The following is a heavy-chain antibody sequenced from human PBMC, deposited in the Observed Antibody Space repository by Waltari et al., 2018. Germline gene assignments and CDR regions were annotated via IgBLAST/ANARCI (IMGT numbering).Heavy chain of an antibody. CDR2: INTNTGNP. V-gene: IGHV7-4-1*02. D-gene: IGHD3-22*01. CDR1: GYTFTSYA. Sequence: QVQLVQSGSELKKPGASVKVSCKASGYTFTSYAMNWVRQAPGQGLEWMGWINTNTGNPTHAQGFTGRFVFSLDTAVSTAYLQISSLKAEDTAVYDCAREAYYYDSSGYSPGDYWGQGTLVTVSS. J-gene: IGHJ4*02. CDR3: AREAYYYDSSGYSPGDY.